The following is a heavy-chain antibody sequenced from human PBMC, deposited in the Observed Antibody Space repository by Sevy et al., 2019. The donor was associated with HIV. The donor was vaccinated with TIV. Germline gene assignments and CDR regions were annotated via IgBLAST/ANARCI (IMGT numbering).Heavy chain of an antibody. CDR3: GGDPDSGGYSKMDV. D-gene: IGHD3-22*01. CDR1: GFTFSSYW. V-gene: IGHV3-74*01. J-gene: IGHJ6*02. CDR2: ISGDVSSK. Sequence: GGSLRLSCAGSGFTFSSYWMHWVRQAPGKGLVWVSRISGDVSSKTYADSVKGRFTISRDNAKNTLLLQMNSLRAEDSAVYFCGGDPDSGGYSKMDVWGQGTPVTVSS.